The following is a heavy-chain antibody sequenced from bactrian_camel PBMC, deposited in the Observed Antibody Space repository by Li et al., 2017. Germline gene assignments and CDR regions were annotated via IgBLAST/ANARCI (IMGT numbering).Heavy chain of an antibody. CDR3: VKKAAGLTQAGTDY. D-gene: IGHD6*01. Sequence: HVQLVESGGGLVQPGGSLRHTCTTSGFTVSSYYMSWVRQAPGKGLEWVSTLKWDGTDTYYADFVKGRFTISRDNAKNTLFLQMNSLKTEDTAMYYCVKKAAGLTQAGTDYWGQGTQVTVS. V-gene: IGHV3S6*01. CDR2: LKWDGTDT. J-gene: IGHJ4*01. CDR1: GFTVSSYY.